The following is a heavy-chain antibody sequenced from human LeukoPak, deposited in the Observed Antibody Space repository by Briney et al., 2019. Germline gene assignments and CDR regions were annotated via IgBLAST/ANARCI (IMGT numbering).Heavy chain of an antibody. CDR3: ASVYSRHDLSQLDY. CDR2: INPNSGAT. Sequence: GASVKVSCKASVYIFTDYYIHWVRQAPGQGLEWMGWINPNSGATNYAQRFQGRVTMTRVTSISTAYMELRNPRSDDAAVYYCASVYSRHDLSQLDYWGQGTLVTVSS. J-gene: IGHJ4*02. V-gene: IGHV1-2*02. CDR1: VYIFTDYY. D-gene: IGHD5-12*01.